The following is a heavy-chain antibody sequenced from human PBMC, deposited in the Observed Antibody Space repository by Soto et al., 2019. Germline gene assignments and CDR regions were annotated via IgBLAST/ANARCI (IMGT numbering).Heavy chain of an antibody. D-gene: IGHD6-6*01. CDR1: GGSISSYY. CDR2: IYYSGST. V-gene: IGHV4-59*01. J-gene: IGHJ4*02. CDR3: ARAHVAARPGYLYFDY. Sequence: PSETLSLTCTVSGGSISSYYWSWIRQPRGRGLEWIGYIYYSGSTNYNPSLKSRVTISVDTSKNQFSLKLSSVTAADTAVYYCARAHVAARPGYLYFDYWGQGTLVTVSS.